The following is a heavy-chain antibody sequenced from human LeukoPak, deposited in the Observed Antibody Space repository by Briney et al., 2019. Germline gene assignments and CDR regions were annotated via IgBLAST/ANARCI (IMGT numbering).Heavy chain of an antibody. V-gene: IGHV4-38-2*02. Sequence: SETLSLTCGVSGYSISSGYQWAWIRQSPGKGLEWIGSINHSGSAHYNPSLKSRVTISVETSKNQFSLNMYSVTAADTAVYYCARDPRWLTPDCTSTSCYENYFDPWGQGTLVTVSS. D-gene: IGHD2-2*01. CDR3: ARDPRWLTPDCTSTSCYENYFDP. CDR2: INHSGSA. CDR1: GYSISSGYQ. J-gene: IGHJ5*02.